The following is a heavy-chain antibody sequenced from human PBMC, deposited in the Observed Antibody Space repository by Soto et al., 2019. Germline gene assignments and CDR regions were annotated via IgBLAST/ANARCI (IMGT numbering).Heavy chain of an antibody. V-gene: IGHV4-59*01. CDR1: GGSISSYD. CDR2: IYYSGST. D-gene: IGHD3-3*01. CDR3: VRVRSSVFGVVIAVDY. Sequence: SETLSLTCTVSGGSISSYDWSWIRQPPGKGLEWIGYIYYSGSTNYNPSLKSRVTISVDTSKNQFSLKLSSVTAADTAVYYCVRVRSSVFGVVIAVDYWGQGTLVTVSS. J-gene: IGHJ4*02.